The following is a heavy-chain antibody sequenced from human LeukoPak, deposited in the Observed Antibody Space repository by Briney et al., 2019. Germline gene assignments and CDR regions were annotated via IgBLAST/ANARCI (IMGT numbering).Heavy chain of an antibody. CDR1: EYTFTSYA. CDR3: ARGPHITMVRGPVGNWFDP. J-gene: IGHJ5*02. D-gene: IGHD3-10*01. CDR2: INAGNANT. Sequence: ASVKVSCKASEYTFTSYAMHWVRQAPGQRLEWMGWINAGNANTKYSQKFQGRVTITRDTSASTAYMELSSLRSEDTAVYYCARGPHITMVRGPVGNWFDPWGQRTLVTVSS. V-gene: IGHV1-3*01.